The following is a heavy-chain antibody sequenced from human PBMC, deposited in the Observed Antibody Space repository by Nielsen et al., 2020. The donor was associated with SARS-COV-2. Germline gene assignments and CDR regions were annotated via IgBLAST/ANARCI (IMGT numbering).Heavy chain of an antibody. CDR1: GFTFSSYW. D-gene: IGHD3-3*01. CDR3: ARERGGFLEWSTKYYYYGMDV. CDR2: IKQDGSEK. V-gene: IGHV3-7*05. Sequence: GESLKISCAASGFTFSSYWMSWVRQAPGKGLEWVANIKQDGSEKYYVDSVKGRFTISRDNAKNSLYLQMNSLRAEDTAVYYCARERGGFLEWSTKYYYYGMDVWGQGTTVTVSS. J-gene: IGHJ6*02.